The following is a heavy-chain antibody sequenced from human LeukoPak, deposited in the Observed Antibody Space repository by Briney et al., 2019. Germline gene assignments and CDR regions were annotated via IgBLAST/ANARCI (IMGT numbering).Heavy chain of an antibody. V-gene: IGHV3-23*01. J-gene: IGHJ4*02. D-gene: IGHD3-10*01. CDR2: IRDRGTST. CDR1: GFTFTNYA. Sequence: GGSLRLSCAASGFTFTNYAMSWVRQAPGKGLEWVSAIRDRGTSTYYADSVKGRFTISRDNSKNTMYLQMNGLRAEDTAVYYCAKVPDYYGSGSYYSPREDVTYFDYWGQGTLVTVSS. CDR3: AKVPDYYGSGSYYSPREDVTYFDY.